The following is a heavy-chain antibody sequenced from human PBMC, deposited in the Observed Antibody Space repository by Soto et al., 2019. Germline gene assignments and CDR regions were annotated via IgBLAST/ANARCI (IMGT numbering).Heavy chain of an antibody. CDR2: IYYSGST. V-gene: IGHV4-59*01. D-gene: IGHD4-17*01. CDR3: ARFDYGDYTWFVP. J-gene: IGHJ5*02. Sequence: QVQLQESGPGLVKPSETLSLTCTVSGGSISSYYWSWIRQPPGKGLEWIGYIYYSGSTNYNPSLKSRVAISVDRSKNQFSLKLSSVTAADTAVYYCARFDYGDYTWFVPWGQGTLVTVSS. CDR1: GGSISSYY.